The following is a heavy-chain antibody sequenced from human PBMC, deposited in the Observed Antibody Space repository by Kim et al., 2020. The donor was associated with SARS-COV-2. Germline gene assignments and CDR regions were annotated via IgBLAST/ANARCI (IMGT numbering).Heavy chain of an antibody. J-gene: IGHJ5*02. CDR3: ARRPYSSSWYFSGYWFDP. D-gene: IGHD6-13*01. CDR2: IYYSGST. Sequence: SETLSLTCTVSGGSISSSSYYWGWIRQPPGKGLEWIGSIYYSGSTYYNPSPKSRVTISVDTSKNQFSLKLSSVTAADTAVYYCARRPYSSSWYFSGYWFDPWGQGTLVTVSS. V-gene: IGHV4-39*01. CDR1: GGSISSSSYY.